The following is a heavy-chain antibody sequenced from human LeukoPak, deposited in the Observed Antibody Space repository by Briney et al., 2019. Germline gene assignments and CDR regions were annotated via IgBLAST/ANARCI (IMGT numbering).Heavy chain of an antibody. CDR3: AKKVLHYYGSGSYVDY. J-gene: IGHJ4*02. V-gene: IGHV3-23*01. CDR1: GFTFSSYA. Sequence: GGSLRLSCAASGFTFSSYAMSWVRQAPGKGLEWVSAISGSGGSTNYADSVKGRFTISRDNSKNTLYLQMNSLRAEDTAVYYCAKKVLHYYGSGSYVDYWGQGTLVTVSP. CDR2: ISGSGGST. D-gene: IGHD3-10*01.